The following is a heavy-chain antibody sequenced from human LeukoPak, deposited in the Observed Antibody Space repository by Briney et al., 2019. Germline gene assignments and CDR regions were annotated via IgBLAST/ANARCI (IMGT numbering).Heavy chain of an antibody. J-gene: IGHJ4*02. Sequence: SEALSLTCAVYGGSFSGYYWSWIRQPPGKGLEWIGEINHSGSTNYNPSLKSRVTISVDTSKNQFSLKLSSVTAADTAVYYCTRENVDRVRPLGAGEDYWGQGTLVTVSS. CDR2: INHSGST. CDR1: GGSFSGYY. CDR3: TRENVDRVRPLGAGEDY. D-gene: IGHD5-12*01. V-gene: IGHV4-34*01.